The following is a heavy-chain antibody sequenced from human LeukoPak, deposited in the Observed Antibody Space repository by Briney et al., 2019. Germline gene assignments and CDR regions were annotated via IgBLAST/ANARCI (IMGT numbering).Heavy chain of an antibody. CDR1: GYTFTGYY. CDR2: INPNSGGT. J-gene: IGHJ4*02. V-gene: IGHV1-2*02. D-gene: IGHD2-15*01. Sequence: GASVKVSYKASGYTFTGYYLHWVRQAPGQGLEWMGWINPNSGGTNYAQKFQGRVTMTRDTSISTAYMELSRLRSDDTAVYYCARDPDTHVVDLDYWGQGTLVTVSS. CDR3: ARDPDTHVVDLDY.